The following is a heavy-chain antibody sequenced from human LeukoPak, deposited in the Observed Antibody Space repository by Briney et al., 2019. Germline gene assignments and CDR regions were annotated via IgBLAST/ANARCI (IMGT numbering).Heavy chain of an antibody. CDR1: GFTFSSYG. J-gene: IGHJ4*02. CDR2: IWYGGSNK. D-gene: IGHD3-10*01. Sequence: GGSLRLSCAASGFTFSSYGMHWVRQAPGKGLEWVAVIWYGGSNKYYADSVKGRFTISRDNSKNTLYLQMNSLRAEDTAVYYCAREGITMVRGGYFDYWGQGTLVTVSS. CDR3: AREGITMVRGGYFDY. V-gene: IGHV3-33*08.